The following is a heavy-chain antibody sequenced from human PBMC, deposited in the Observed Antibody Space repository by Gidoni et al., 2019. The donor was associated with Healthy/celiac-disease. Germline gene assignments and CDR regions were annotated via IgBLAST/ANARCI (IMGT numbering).Heavy chain of an antibody. V-gene: IGHV3-30*04. CDR1: GFTFSSYA. D-gene: IGHD1-26*01. CDR2: ISYDGSNK. J-gene: IGHJ1*01. CDR3: ARGAGSYYSYFQH. Sequence: QVQLVGSGGGVVQPGRSLRLSCAASGFTFSSYAMHWVRQAPGKGLEWVAVISYDGSNKYYADSVKGRFTISRDNSKNTLYLQMNSLRAEDTAVYYCARGAGSYYSYFQHWGQGTLVTVSS.